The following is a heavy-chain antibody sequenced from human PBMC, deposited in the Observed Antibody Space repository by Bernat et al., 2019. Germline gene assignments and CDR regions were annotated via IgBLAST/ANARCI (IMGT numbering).Heavy chain of an antibody. V-gene: IGHV3-66*01. CDR3: AREGGQLGITYFDY. D-gene: IGHD6-6*01. CDR2: IYSGGST. CDR1: GFTVSSNY. Sequence: EVQLVESGGGLVQPGGSLRLSCAASGFTVSSNYMSWVRQAPGKGLEWVSVIYSGGSTYYADSVKGRFTISRDNSKNTLYLQMNSLRAEETAVYYCAREGGQLGITYFDYWGQGTLVTVSS. J-gene: IGHJ4*02.